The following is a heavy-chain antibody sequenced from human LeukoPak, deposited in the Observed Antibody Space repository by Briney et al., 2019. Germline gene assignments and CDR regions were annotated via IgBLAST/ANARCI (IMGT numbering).Heavy chain of an antibody. CDR2: IYPGDSDT. CDR1: GYTFSNYW. V-gene: IGHV5-51*01. J-gene: IGHJ5*02. D-gene: IGHD3-22*01. Sequence: RGESLKISCKGSGYTFSNYWNAWVRQMPGKGLEWMGIIYPGDSDTRYSPSFEGQVTFSADKSTSTAFLQWSSLKASDTAMYYCARHAYDSDTWGQGTLVTVSS. CDR3: ARHAYDSDT.